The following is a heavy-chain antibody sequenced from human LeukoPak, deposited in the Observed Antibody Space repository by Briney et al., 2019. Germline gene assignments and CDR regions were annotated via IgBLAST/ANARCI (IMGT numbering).Heavy chain of an antibody. D-gene: IGHD6-13*01. CDR1: GFTVSSNY. Sequence: GGSLRLSCAASGFTVSSNYMSWVRQAPGKGLEWVSIISSAGTTYYADSVKGRFTISRDNSKNTVYLQVNSLRDEDTAVYYCARDLEAANTYYFDYWGQGTMVTVSS. J-gene: IGHJ4*02. V-gene: IGHV3-66*01. CDR2: ISSAGTT. CDR3: ARDLEAANTYYFDY.